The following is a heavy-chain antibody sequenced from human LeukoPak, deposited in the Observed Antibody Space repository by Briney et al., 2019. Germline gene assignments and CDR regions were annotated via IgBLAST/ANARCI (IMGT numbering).Heavy chain of an antibody. D-gene: IGHD4/OR15-4a*01. CDR2: IYSSGST. CDR3: ARNYGGAYYLDY. J-gene: IGHJ4*02. CDR1: GGSISGYY. Sequence: SETLSLTCTVSGGSISGYYWSLILQPAGKGLECIARIYSSGSTNYNPSLKSRVTMSVDTSKNQSSLKLSSVTAADTAVYYCARNYGGAYYLDYWGQGTLVTVSS. V-gene: IGHV4-4*07.